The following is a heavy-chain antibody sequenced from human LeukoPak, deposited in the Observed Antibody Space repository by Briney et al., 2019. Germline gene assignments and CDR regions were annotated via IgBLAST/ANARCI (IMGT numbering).Heavy chain of an antibody. J-gene: IGHJ4*02. CDR3: ARFHSSSWIYDY. CDR1: GYTFTGYY. Sequence: ASVKASCKASGYTFTGYYMHWLRQAPGQGLEWMGWINPNSGGTNYAQKFQGRVTMTRDTSISTAYMELSRLRSDDTAVYYCARFHSSSWIYDYWGQGTLVTVSS. CDR2: INPNSGGT. D-gene: IGHD6-13*01. V-gene: IGHV1-2*02.